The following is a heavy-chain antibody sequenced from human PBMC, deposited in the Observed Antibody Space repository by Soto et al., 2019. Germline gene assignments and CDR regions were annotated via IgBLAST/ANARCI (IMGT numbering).Heavy chain of an antibody. CDR2: IYYIGST. D-gene: IGHD3-10*01. J-gene: IGHJ6*02. CDR1: GGSISSGGYY. V-gene: IGHV4-31*03. Sequence: QVQLQESGPGLVKPSQTLPLTCTVSGGSISSGGYYWSWLRQHPGKGLEWIGYIYYIGSTYYNPSLKSRVTISVDTSKNQFSLKLSSVTAADTAVYYCARDLRFRGFYGMDVWGQGTTVTVSS. CDR3: ARDLRFRGFYGMDV.